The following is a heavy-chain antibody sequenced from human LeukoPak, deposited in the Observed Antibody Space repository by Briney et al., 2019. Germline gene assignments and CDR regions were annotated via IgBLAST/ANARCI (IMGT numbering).Heavy chain of an antibody. D-gene: IGHD3-22*01. CDR3: ARDRRGIYYDSSGYYYYPDAFDI. V-gene: IGHV3-7*03. CDR1: GFTLSSYW. CDR2: IKQDGSEK. Sequence: GGSLRLSCAASGFTLSSYWMSWVRQTPGKGLEWVANIKQDGSEKYYVDSVKGRFTISRDNAKNSLYLQMNSLRAEDTAVYYCARDRRGIYYDSSGYYYYPDAFDIWGQGTMVTVSS. J-gene: IGHJ3*02.